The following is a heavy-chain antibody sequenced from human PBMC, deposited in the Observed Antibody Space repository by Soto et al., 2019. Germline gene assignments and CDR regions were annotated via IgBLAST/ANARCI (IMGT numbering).Heavy chain of an antibody. CDR2: IYYSGST. CDR3: ARRYAGNFDY. CDR1: GGSISSYY. Sequence: SETLSLTCTVSGGSISSYYWSWIRQPPGKGLEWIGYIYYSGSTNYNPSLKSRITISVDTSKNQFSLKLSSVTAADTAVYYCARRYAGNFDYWGQVTLVTVSS. V-gene: IGHV4-59*01. D-gene: IGHD2-8*01. J-gene: IGHJ4*02.